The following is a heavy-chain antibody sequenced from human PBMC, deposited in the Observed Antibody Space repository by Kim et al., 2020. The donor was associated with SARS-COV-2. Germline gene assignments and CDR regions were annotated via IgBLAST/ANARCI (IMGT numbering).Heavy chain of an antibody. CDR2: GAT. CDR3: AKDRSFYFDF. J-gene: IGHJ4*02. V-gene: IGHV1-2*02. Sequence: GATTYAGKFQGRVTLTSDMSSSTAYMELSSLRSDDTAIYYCAKDRSFYFDFWGQGSLVTVSS.